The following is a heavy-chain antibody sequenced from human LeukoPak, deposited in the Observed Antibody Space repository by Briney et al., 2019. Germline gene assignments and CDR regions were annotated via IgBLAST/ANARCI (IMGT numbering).Heavy chain of an antibody. D-gene: IGHD3-9*01. Sequence: PSETLSLTCTVSGGSISSYYWSWIRQPPGKGLEWIGSIYYSGSTYYNPSLKSRVTISVDTSRNQFSLKLSSVTAADTAVYYCARLNYDILTGYYLDYWGQGTLVTVSS. V-gene: IGHV4-59*05. J-gene: IGHJ4*02. CDR2: IYYSGST. CDR1: GGSISSYY. CDR3: ARLNYDILTGYYLDY.